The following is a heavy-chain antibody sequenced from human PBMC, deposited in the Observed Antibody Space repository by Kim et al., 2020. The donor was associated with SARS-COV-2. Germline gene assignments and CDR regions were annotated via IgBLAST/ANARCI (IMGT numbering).Heavy chain of an antibody. CDR2: IKQDGSEI. Sequence: GGSLRLSCVASGLTISGNWMSWFRQAPGKGLQWVANIKQDGSEINYVDSVKGRFTISRDNAKDSLYLQMNSLRADDTAVYYCVSYGDYWYWGRGTLVTVSS. V-gene: IGHV3-7*01. CDR3: VSYGDYWY. D-gene: IGHD4-17*01. J-gene: IGHJ2*01. CDR1: GLTISGNW.